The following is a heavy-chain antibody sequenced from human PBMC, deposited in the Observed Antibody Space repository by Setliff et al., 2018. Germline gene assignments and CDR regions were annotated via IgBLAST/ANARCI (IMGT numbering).Heavy chain of an antibody. CDR3: AKDRLHTRYSSGWLLDY. D-gene: IGHD6-19*01. J-gene: IGHJ4*02. CDR2: ISSSSSYI. V-gene: IGHV3-21*04. Sequence: GGSLRLSCAASGFTFSSYSMNWVRQAPGKGLEWVSSISSSSSYIYYADSVKGRFTISRDNAKNSLYLQMNGLRAEDSALYYCAKDRLHTRYSSGWLLDYWGQGTLVTVSS. CDR1: GFTFSSYS.